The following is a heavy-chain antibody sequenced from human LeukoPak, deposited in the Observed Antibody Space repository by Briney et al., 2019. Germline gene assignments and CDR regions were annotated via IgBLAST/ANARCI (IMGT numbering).Heavy chain of an antibody. V-gene: IGHV3-73*01. CDR3: TAVLRDGYLGEAFDI. CDR1: GFTFSGSA. Sequence: GGSLRLSCAASGFTFSGSAMHWVRQASGKGLEWVGRIRSKANSYATAYAASVKGRFTISRDDSKNTAYLQMNSLKTEDTAVYYCTAVLRDGYLGEAFDIWGQGTMVTVSS. D-gene: IGHD5-24*01. CDR2: IRSKANSYAT. J-gene: IGHJ3*02.